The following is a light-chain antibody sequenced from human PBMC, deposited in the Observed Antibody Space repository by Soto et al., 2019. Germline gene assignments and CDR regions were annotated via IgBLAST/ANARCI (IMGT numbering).Light chain of an antibody. CDR2: EAS. CDR3: QQCDDFIT. CDR1: QDIKNY. Sequence: DIQMTQSPSSLSASVGDRVTITCQASQDIKNYLNWYQQKPGKAPKLLIYEASILETGVPSRFSGSGSGKSFTLTISSLQPEVIATYYCQQCDDFITFGGGTRIEIK. J-gene: IGKJ4*01. V-gene: IGKV1-33*01.